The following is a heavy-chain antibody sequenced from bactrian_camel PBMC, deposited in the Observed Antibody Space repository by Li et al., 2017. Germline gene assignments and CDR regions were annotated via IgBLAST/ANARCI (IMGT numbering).Heavy chain of an antibody. D-gene: IGHD6*01. V-gene: IGHV3S40*01. CDR2: IGGST. CDR1: GFTFSYYA. Sequence: VQLVESGGGLVQPGGSLRLSCAASGFTFSYYAMTWVRQAPGKGLEWVSSIGGSTDYADSAKGRFTISHSQDNAKNTVTLLMNNLNPEDTAMYYCATSSRVIGGSILLPHVYNYWGQGTQVTVS. J-gene: IGHJ4*01. CDR3: ATSSRVIGGSILLPHVYNY.